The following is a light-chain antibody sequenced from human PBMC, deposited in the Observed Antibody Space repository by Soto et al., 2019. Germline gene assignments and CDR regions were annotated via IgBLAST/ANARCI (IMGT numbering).Light chain of an antibody. Sequence: EIVMTQSPAILSVSPGERATLSCRASQSVSNSYFAWYQQKPGQAPRLLIYDASNRATGFPARFSGSGSGTDFTLTISRLEPEDFALYYCQQRSSWPITFGQGTRLEIK. CDR2: DAS. CDR1: QSVSNSY. V-gene: IGKV3D-20*02. J-gene: IGKJ5*01. CDR3: QQRSSWPIT.